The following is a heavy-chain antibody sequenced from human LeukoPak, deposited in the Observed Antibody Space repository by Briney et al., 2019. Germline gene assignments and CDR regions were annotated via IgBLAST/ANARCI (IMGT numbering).Heavy chain of an antibody. CDR2: ISGSGGRT. J-gene: IGHJ3*02. V-gene: IGHV3-23*01. Sequence: GWALRLSCAACGLTFSRYARSWVRQAPGKGREGASAISGSGGRTYYADSVEGRFTTSRDNSKHTLYLQMTSLRAEDTAVYYCAKIGTVVPAAIGAFDICGQATMVTVPS. CDR1: GLTFSRYA. CDR3: AKIGTVVPAAIGAFDI. D-gene: IGHD2-2*02.